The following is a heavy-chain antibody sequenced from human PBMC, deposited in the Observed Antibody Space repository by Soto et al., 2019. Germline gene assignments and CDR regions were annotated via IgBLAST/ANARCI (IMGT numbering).Heavy chain of an antibody. CDR1: GGSFSGYY. D-gene: IGHD3-3*01. CDR3: ARGRARITIFGVVTEYGMDV. V-gene: IGHV4-34*01. J-gene: IGHJ6*02. CDR2: INHSGST. Sequence: SETLSLTCAVYGGSFSGYYWSWIRQPPGKGLEWIGEINHSGSTNYNPSLKSRVTISVDTSKNQFSLKLSSVTAADTAVYYCARGRARITIFGVVTEYGMDVWGQGTTVTGSS.